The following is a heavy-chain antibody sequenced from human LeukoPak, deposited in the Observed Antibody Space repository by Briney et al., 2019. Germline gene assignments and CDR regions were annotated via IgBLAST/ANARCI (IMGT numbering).Heavy chain of an antibody. D-gene: IGHD3-10*01. CDR1: GFTFSSYA. V-gene: IGHV3-30*04. Sequence: GGSLRLSCAASGFTFSSYAMHWVRQAPGKGLEWVAVISYDGSNKYYADSVKGRFTISRDNSKNTLYLQMNSLRAEDTAVYYCARERFDYGSGSYYSVGFDYWGQGTLVTVSS. J-gene: IGHJ4*02. CDR3: ARERFDYGSGSYYSVGFDY. CDR2: ISYDGSNK.